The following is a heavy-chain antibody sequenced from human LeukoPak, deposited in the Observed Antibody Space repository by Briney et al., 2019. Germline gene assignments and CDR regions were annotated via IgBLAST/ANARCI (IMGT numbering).Heavy chain of an antibody. CDR3: AVLWTQNGVVDY. CDR2: IIPIFGTA. Sequence: PSVKVSCKASGGTFSSYAIRWVPQAPGQGLEWIGRIIPIFGTANYAKKFQGRVTITTDESTSTAYMELSSLRSEDTAVYYCAVLWTQNGVVDYWGQGTLVTVSS. J-gene: IGHJ4*02. V-gene: IGHV1-69*05. CDR1: GGTFSSYA. D-gene: IGHD2/OR15-2a*01.